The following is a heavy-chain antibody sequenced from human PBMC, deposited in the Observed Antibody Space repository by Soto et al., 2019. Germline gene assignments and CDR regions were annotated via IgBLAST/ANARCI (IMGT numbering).Heavy chain of an antibody. CDR1: VSFGTYY. Sequence: QVQLQESGPGLVQPSETLSLTCVGVSFGTYYWSWIRQPPGKGLEWLGYIFSSEHFKYNPSLKSRLTISVDPSKNHVSLRLTSVPAADTAVYYWARGGGGYRFDHWGQGTLVTVSS. CDR3: ARGGGGYRFDH. J-gene: IGHJ4*02. D-gene: IGHD3-16*02. CDR2: IFSSEHF. V-gene: IGHV4-59*01.